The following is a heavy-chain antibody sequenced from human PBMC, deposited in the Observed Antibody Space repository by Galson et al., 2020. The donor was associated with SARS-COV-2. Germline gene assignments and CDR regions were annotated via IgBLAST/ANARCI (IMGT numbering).Heavy chain of an antibody. CDR3: ARIGIEMATIGHYYYYGMDV. V-gene: IGHV2-70*01. Sequence: PGKALEWLALIDWDDDKYYSTSLKTRLTISKDTSKNQVVLTMTNMDPVDTATYYCARIGIEMATIGHYYYYGMDVWGQGTTVTVSS. J-gene: IGHJ6*02. CDR2: IDWDDDK. D-gene: IGHD5-12*01.